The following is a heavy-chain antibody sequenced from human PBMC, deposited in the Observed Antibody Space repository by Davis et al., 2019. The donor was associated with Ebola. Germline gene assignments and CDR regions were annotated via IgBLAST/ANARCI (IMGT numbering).Heavy chain of an antibody. J-gene: IGHJ4*02. Sequence: GGSLRLSCAASGFPFSAYGMHWVRQAPGKGLQWIAMISYDAIEEFYGDSVKGRFTISRDNSRDTFYLQMDSLRPDDTAIYYCARGARESWNQRLGSWGRGTLVTVSS. V-gene: IGHV3-30*06. CDR3: ARGARESWNQRLGS. CDR2: ISYDAIEE. D-gene: IGHD1-14*01. CDR1: GFPFSAYG.